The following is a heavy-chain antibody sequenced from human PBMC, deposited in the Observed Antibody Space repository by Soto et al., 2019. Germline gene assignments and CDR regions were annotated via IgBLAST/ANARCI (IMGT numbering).Heavy chain of an antibody. CDR3: VKSIYFLDHRNTLGYFET. Sequence: GGSLRLSCAASGFTFSSCAMSWVRQAPGKGLEWVSAISAGGGGTYYADSVKGRFIISRDSSRQTLHLQMKSLRAEDTAIYYCVKSIYFLDHRNTLGYFETWCQGILVTVA. V-gene: IGHV3-23*01. CDR2: ISAGGGGT. CDR1: GFTFSSCA. D-gene: IGHD3-10*01. J-gene: IGHJ4*02.